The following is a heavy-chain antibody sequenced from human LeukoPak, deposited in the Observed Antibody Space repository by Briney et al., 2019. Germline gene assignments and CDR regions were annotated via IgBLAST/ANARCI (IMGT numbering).Heavy chain of an antibody. CDR2: IIPIFGTA. D-gene: IGHD4-17*01. V-gene: IGHV1-69*13. CDR3: ARGKYGDYTEDFDY. Sequence: ASVTVSCTASGGTFSSYAISWVRQAPGQGLGWMGGIIPIFGTANYAQKFQGRVTITADESTSTAYMELSSLRSEDTAVYYCARGKYGDYTEDFDYWGQGTLVTVSS. J-gene: IGHJ4*02. CDR1: GGTFSSYA.